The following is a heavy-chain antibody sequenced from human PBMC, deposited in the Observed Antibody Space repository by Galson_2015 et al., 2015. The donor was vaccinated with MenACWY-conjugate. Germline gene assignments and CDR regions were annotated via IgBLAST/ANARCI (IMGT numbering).Heavy chain of an antibody. CDR2: VNTKTGDP. Sequence: QSGAEVKKSGESLKISCKASGYSFTSYTMNWVRQAPGQGLEWMGWVNTKTGDPTYTQAFTGRFVFSVDNSVNTAYLQIINLKAEDTAIYYCARAAGPFGSPSYPGYWGQGAQVTVSP. J-gene: IGHJ4*02. V-gene: IGHV7-4-1*02. D-gene: IGHD3-10*01. CDR3: ARAAGPFGSPSYPGY. CDR1: GYSFTSYT.